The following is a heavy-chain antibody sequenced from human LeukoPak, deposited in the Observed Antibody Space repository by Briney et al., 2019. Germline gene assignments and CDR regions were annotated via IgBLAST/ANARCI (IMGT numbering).Heavy chain of an antibody. D-gene: IGHD5-12*01. CDR2: ISYDGSNK. Sequence: TGGSLRLSCAASGFTFSSYAMHWVRQAPGKGLEWVAVISYDGSNKYYADSVKGRFTISRDNSKNTLYLQMNSLRAEDTAVYYCASGSTVDIVATIKGVLWDCWGQGTLVTVSS. J-gene: IGHJ4*02. CDR3: ASGSTVDIVATIKGVLWDC. CDR1: GFTFSSYA. V-gene: IGHV3-30*04.